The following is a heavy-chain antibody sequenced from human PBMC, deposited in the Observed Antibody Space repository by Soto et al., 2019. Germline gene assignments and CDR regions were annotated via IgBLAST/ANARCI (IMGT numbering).Heavy chain of an antibody. D-gene: IGHD4-4*01. CDR3: ATSNSNYVGYFDL. CDR1: GYTLTELS. Sequence: VASVKVSCKVSGYTLTELSMHWVRQAPGKGLEWMGGFDPEDGETIYAQKFQGRVTMTEDTSTDTAYMELSSLRSEDTAVYYCATSNSNYVGYFDLWGRGTLVTVSS. CDR2: FDPEDGET. J-gene: IGHJ2*01. V-gene: IGHV1-24*01.